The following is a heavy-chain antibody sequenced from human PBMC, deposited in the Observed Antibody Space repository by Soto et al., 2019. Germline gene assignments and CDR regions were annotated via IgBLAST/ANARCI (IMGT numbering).Heavy chain of an antibody. V-gene: IGHV4-31*03. CDR3: ARGTMLRGPGYYYAMDV. CDR1: GGSISRNGYF. J-gene: IGHJ6*02. Sequence: PSETMSLTCTVSGGSISRNGYFWTWIRQHPGKGLEWIGYIYYSGSSYYNPSLKSRVIISVDTSKNQFSLNLTAVTAADTAVYYCARGTMLRGPGYYYAMDVWGQGTTVTVSS. CDR2: IYYSGSS. D-gene: IGHD3-10*01.